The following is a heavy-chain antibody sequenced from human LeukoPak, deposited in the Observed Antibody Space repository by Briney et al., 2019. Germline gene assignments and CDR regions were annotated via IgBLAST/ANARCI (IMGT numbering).Heavy chain of an antibody. CDR2: ISSSGGST. CDR3: AKVAEMATIGGLDS. V-gene: IGHV3-23*01. J-gene: IGHJ4*02. CDR1: RFTFTSSG. Sequence: KPGGSLRLSCAASRFTFTSSGMSWVRQAPGKGLEWVSAISSSGGSTYYADSVKGRFTISRDNSKNTLYLQMNSLRAEDTAVYYCAKVAEMATIGGLDSWGQGILVTVSS. D-gene: IGHD5-24*01.